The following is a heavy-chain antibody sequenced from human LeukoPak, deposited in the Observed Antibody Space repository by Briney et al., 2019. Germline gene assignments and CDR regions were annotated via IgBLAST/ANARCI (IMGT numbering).Heavy chain of an antibody. CDR2: XXSXSSXX. D-gene: IGHD2-2*01. J-gene: IGHJ6*04. V-gene: IGHV3-21*01. Sequence: LEWXXXXXSXSSXXYYADSVKGRFTISRDNAKNSLYLQMNSLRAEDTAVYYCARAQLSIVVVPAATGSGYYYGMDVWGKGTTVTVSS. CDR3: ARAQLSIVVVPAATGSGYYYGMDV.